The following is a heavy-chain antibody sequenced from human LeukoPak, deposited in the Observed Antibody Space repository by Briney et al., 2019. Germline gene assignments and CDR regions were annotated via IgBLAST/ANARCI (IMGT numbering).Heavy chain of an antibody. CDR3: AQENYYDSSAYLDH. CDR1: GFTFSSYG. V-gene: IGHV3-30*18. D-gene: IGHD3-22*01. Sequence: GRSLGLSCAASGFTFSSYGMHGVRQAPGKGLEWVAVISHEGNNQYYADSVKGRFTISRDNSKNTVYLQMNSLRAEDTAVYYCAQENYYDSSAYLDHWGQGTLVTVSS. CDR2: ISHEGNNQ. J-gene: IGHJ4*02.